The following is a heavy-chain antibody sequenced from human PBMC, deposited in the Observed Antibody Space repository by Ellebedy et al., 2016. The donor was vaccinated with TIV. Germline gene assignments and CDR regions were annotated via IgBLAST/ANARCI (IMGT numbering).Heavy chain of an antibody. D-gene: IGHD3-9*01. CDR3: ARGYDILTGHYFDY. CDR2: IWSDGTED. V-gene: IGHV3-33*01. Sequence: GESLKISCAASGFTFRTNGMHWVRQAPGKGLEWVAVIWSDGTEDYYGDSVKGRFTISRDNAKNTLYLQINSLRAEDTAVYYCARGYDILTGHYFDYWGQGTLVTVSS. CDR1: GFTFRTNG. J-gene: IGHJ4*02.